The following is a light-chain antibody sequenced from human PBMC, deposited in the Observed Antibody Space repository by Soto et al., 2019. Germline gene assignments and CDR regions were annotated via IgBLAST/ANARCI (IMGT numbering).Light chain of an antibody. CDR3: QQYENLPT. V-gene: IGKV1-33*01. CDR1: QNINNY. Sequence: DIQMTQSPSSLSASVGDRVTITCQASQNINNYLNWYQQKPGRAPKRLIYDASNLEAGVPSRFRGSGSGTDFTFTISRLQPEDIATYYCQQYENLPTFGQGTRLEIK. J-gene: IGKJ5*01. CDR2: DAS.